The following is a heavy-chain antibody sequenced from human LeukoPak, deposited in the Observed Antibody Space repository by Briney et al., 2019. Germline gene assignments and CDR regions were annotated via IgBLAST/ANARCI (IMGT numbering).Heavy chain of an antibody. CDR1: GFTFDDYG. CDR2: INWNGGST. Sequence: GGSLRLSCAASGFTFDDYGMSWVRQAPGKGLEWVSGINWNGGSTGHADSVKGRFTISRDNAKNSLYLQMNSLRAEDTALYYCARGAASYYYGSGSFIDYWGQATLVTVSP. J-gene: IGHJ4*02. D-gene: IGHD3-10*01. V-gene: IGHV3-20*04. CDR3: ARGAASYYYGSGSFIDY.